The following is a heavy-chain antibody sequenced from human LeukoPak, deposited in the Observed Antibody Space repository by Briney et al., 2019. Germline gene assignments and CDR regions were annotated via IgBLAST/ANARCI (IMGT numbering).Heavy chain of an antibody. CDR1: GGSVSSYS. D-gene: IGHD2-2*02. CDR3: ARTRSQAISAQYFDY. CDR2: FYYSGST. J-gene: IGHJ4*02. Sequence: SETLSLTCTVSGGSVSSYSWSWIQQPPGKGLEWIGYFYYSGSTNYNPSLKSRVTISVDTSKSQFSLNLTSVPAADTAVYYCARTRSQAISAQYFDYWGQGTLVTVSS. V-gene: IGHV4-59*08.